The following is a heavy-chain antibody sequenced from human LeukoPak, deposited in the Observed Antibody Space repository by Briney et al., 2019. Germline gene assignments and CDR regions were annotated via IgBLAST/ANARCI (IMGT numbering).Heavy chain of an antibody. D-gene: IGHD6-19*01. CDR2: TYQRSNAYN. V-gene: IGHV6-1*01. Sequence: SQTLSLTCAISGDSVSINSAAWHWIRQSPSRSLQCLGRTYQRSNAYNDHAVSMKSRITINPDISKNQISLQLNSVAPEDTAVYYCARSPSPYSSGWYFDYWGQGTLVTVSS. J-gene: IGHJ4*02. CDR1: GDSVSINSAA. CDR3: ARSPSPYSSGWYFDY.